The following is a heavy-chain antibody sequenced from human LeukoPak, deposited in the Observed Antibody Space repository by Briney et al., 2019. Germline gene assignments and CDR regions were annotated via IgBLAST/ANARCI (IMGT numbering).Heavy chain of an antibody. CDR1: GFTLSRYW. J-gene: IGHJ4*02. Sequence: GGSLRLSCAASGFTLSRYWMSWVRQAPGKGLEWVASIEPDGSEKHYVDPVKGRFTISRDNAKNSLYLQMSSLRAEDTAVYYCAREEGIDGSGYYYVLGYWGQGALVTVSS. D-gene: IGHD3-22*01. CDR2: IEPDGSEK. CDR3: AREEGIDGSGYYYVLGY. V-gene: IGHV3-7*01.